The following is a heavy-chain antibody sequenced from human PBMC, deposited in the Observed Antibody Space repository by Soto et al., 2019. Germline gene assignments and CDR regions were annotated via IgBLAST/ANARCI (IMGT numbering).Heavy chain of an antibody. CDR1: GGSFSGYY. D-gene: IGHD2-15*01. CDR3: AREGYCSGGSCYSRTLDY. Sequence: SETLSLTCAVYGGSFSGYYWSWIRQPPGKGLEWIGEINHSGSTNYNPSLKSRVTISVDTSKNQFSLKLSSVTAADTAVYYCAREGYCSGGSCYSRTLDYWGQGTLVTVSS. CDR2: INHSGST. V-gene: IGHV4-34*01. J-gene: IGHJ4*02.